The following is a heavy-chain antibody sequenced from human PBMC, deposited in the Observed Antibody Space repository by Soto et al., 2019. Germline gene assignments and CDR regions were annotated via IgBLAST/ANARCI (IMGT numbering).Heavy chain of an antibody. J-gene: IGHJ3*02. V-gene: IGHV1-2*02. Sequence: QLHLVQSGAVVKKPGASVTVSCSASGYPVTAYYMHWVRQAPGRGLEWMGGINPATGAAKYTQTFPGRVTMTRDTSTSTVFMELGGLTSGDTAVFYCARGGGGGVAGSAAFDMWGQGTLVTVSS. D-gene: IGHD6-19*01. CDR1: GYPVTAYY. CDR3: ARGGGGGVAGSAAFDM. CDR2: INPATGAA.